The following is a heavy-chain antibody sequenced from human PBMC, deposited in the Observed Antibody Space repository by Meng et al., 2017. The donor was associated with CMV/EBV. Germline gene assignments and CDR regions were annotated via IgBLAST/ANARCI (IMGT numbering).Heavy chain of an antibody. J-gene: IGHJ2*01. CDR3: ARDKSGYSYGFPEWYFDL. CDR2: ISYDGSNK. V-gene: IGHV3-30*03. CDR1: GFTFSDYW. Sequence: GGSLRLSCTASGFTFSDYWMHWVRQAPGKGLEWVAVISYDGSNKYYADSVKGRFTISRDNSKNTLYLQMNSLRAEDTAVYYCARDKSGYSYGFPEWYFDLWGRGTLVTVSS. D-gene: IGHD5-18*01.